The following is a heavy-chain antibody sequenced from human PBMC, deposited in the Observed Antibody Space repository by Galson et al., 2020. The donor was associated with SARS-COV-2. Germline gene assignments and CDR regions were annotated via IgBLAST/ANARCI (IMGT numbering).Heavy chain of an antibody. CDR3: ARRALWSTQFHGFDI. J-gene: IGHJ3*02. V-gene: IGHV5-51*01. CDR1: GYNFNFFW. Sequence: GESLKISCQGSGYNFNFFWIGWVRQRPGKGLEWMGTIYPGDSDTRESPSFRDQVTMSADKSINTVYLQWRSLKASDTAMYFCARRALWSTQFHGFDIWGQGTLVSVSS. CDR2: IYPGDSDT. D-gene: IGHD3-16*01.